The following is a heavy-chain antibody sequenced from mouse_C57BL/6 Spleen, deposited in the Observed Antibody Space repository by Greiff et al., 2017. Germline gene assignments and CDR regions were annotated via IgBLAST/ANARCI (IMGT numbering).Heavy chain of an antibody. CDR3: ALYGNWDYYAMDY. CDR1: GYTFTSYW. Sequence: VQLQQPGAELVKPGASVKLSCKASGYTFTSYWMHWVKQRPGQGLEWIGMIHPNSGSTNYNEKFKSKATLTVDKSSSTAYMQLSSLTSEDSAVYYCALYGNWDYYAMDYWGQGTSVTVSS. V-gene: IGHV1-64*01. J-gene: IGHJ4*01. CDR2: IHPNSGST. D-gene: IGHD2-1*01.